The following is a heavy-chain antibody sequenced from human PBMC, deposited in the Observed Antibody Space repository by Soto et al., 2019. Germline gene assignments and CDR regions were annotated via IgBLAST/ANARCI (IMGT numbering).Heavy chain of an antibody. CDR2: IIPILGIA. CDR1: GGTFSSYT. CDR3: ARVEDSSSWFDY. V-gene: IGHV1-69*02. Sequence: QVQLVQSGAEVKKPGSSVKVSCKASGGTFSSYTISWVRQAPGQGLEWMGRIIPILGIANYAQKFQGRVXIXAAXSTSTAYMELSSLRSEDTAVYYCARVEDSSSWFDYWGQGTLVTVSS. J-gene: IGHJ4*02. D-gene: IGHD6-13*01.